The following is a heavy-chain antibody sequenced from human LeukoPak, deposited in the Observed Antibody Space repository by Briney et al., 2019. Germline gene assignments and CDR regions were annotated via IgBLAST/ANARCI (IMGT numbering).Heavy chain of an antibody. D-gene: IGHD5-18*01. V-gene: IGHV4-59*01. CDR3: ARGGYSYGFDNFDF. CDR2: IYYSGST. J-gene: IGHJ4*02. Sequence: SETLSLTCSVSGGSISSYYWSWIRQPPGKGLEWIGYIYYSGSTNYNPSLKSRVTLSVDTSQNQFSLKLSSVTAADTAVYYCARGGYSYGFDNFDFWGQGTLVTVSS. CDR1: GGSISSYY.